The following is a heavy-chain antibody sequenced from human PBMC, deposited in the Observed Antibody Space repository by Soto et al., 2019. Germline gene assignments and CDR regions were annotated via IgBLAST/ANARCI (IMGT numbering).Heavy chain of an antibody. CDR3: ARVIWSGHLTSDL. CDR2: ISSSSSTI. Sequence: EVQVVESGGGLVQPGGSLRLSCAASGFTFSSNSMNWVRQAPGKGLEWISYISSSSSTIYADSVKGRFTISSDNAKHSLYLQMTSLRDEDTAVYYCARVIWSGHLTSDLWGQGTLVTVSS. J-gene: IGHJ5*02. D-gene: IGHD3-3*01. V-gene: IGHV3-48*02. CDR1: GFTFSSNS.